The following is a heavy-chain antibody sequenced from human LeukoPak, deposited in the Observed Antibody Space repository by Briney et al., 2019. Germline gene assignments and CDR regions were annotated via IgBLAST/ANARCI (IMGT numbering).Heavy chain of an antibody. V-gene: IGHV3-9*01. CDR2: ISWNSGSI. J-gene: IGHJ3*02. Sequence: PGGSLRLSCAASGFTFSSYAMSWVRQAPGKGLEWVSGISWNSGSIGYADSVKGRFTISRDNAKNSLYLQMNSLRAEDTALYYCAKPDSSSWLSSAFDIWGQGTMVTVSS. D-gene: IGHD6-13*01. CDR1: GFTFSSYA. CDR3: AKPDSSSWLSSAFDI.